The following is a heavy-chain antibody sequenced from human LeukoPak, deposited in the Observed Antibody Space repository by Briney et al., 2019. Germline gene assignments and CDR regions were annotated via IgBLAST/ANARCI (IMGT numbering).Heavy chain of an antibody. V-gene: IGHV5-51*01. CDR1: GYSFTSYW. CDR3: ARQTVWRGSGSLWVGY. J-gene: IGHJ4*02. Sequence: KYGESLKISCQGSGYSFTSYWIGWVRQLPGKGLEWMGIIYPGDSDTRYSPSFQGQVTISADKSISTAYLQWSSLKASDTAMYYCARQTVWRGSGSLWVGYWGQGTLVTVSS. D-gene: IGHD3-10*01. CDR2: IYPGDSDT.